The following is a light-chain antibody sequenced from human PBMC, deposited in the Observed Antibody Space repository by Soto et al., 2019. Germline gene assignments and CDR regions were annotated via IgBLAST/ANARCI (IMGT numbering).Light chain of an antibody. CDR3: CSYAGTSTYV. V-gene: IGLV2-23*02. CDR2: EVS. Sequence: QSALTHPASVSGSPGQSLTISCTGTSSDVGSDNLVSWYQQHPGKAPKFMIYEVSKRPSGVSNRYSGSKSGNTASLTISGLQAEDEADYYCCSYAGTSTYVFGTGTKVTVL. CDR1: SSDVGSDNL. J-gene: IGLJ1*01.